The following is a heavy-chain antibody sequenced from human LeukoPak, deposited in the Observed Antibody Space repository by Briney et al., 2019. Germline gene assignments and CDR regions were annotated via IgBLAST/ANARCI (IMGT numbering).Heavy chain of an antibody. CDR3: TREDY. CDR2: INSISGDT. CDR1: GYTFTGYY. Sequence: ASVKVSCKASGYTFTGYYLHWVRQAAGQGLEWMGWINSISGDTNYAQNLQGRVTMTRDTSISTAYMELSRLKSDDTAVYYCTREDYWGQGTLVPVSS. J-gene: IGHJ4*02. V-gene: IGHV1-2*02.